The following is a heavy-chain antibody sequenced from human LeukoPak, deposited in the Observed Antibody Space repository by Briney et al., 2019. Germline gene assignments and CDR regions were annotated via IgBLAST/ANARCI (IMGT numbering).Heavy chain of an antibody. CDR1: GFTFSDYY. J-gene: IGHJ2*01. CDR3: TREDNWYFDL. Sequence: GGSLRLSCTASGFTFSDYYMTWIRRAPGKGLEWLSYVSTDSTYTNYADSVKGRFTISRDNAKSSLYLQLNSLTAEDTAVYYCTREDNWYFDLWGRGTLVTVSS. CDR2: VSTDSTYT. V-gene: IGHV3-11*05.